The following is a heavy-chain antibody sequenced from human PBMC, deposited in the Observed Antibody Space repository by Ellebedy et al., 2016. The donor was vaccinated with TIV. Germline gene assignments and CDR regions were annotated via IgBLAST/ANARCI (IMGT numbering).Heavy chain of an antibody. D-gene: IGHD3-10*01. CDR3: ARGQVEDVVRGVSIDY. CDR2: INTDGST. V-gene: IGHV3-74*01. CDR1: GFTFSSHW. Sequence: GESLKISCAASGFTFSSHWMHWVRQAPGKGLVWVSRINTDGSTSYADSVKGRFTISRDNAKNTMYLQMNGLRAEDTAVYYCARGQVEDVVRGVSIDYWGQGTLVTVSS. J-gene: IGHJ4*02.